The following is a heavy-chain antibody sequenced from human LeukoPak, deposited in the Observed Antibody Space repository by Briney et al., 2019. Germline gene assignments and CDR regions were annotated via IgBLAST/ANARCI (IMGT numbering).Heavy chain of an antibody. CDR2: TYYRSKWYN. V-gene: IGHV6-1*01. CDR3: ARGPRAHSYANDY. J-gene: IGHJ4*02. D-gene: IGHD3-16*01. Sequence: SQTLSLTCAISGDSVSNNIAAWNWIRQSPSRGLEWLGRTYYRSKWYNDYAVSVKSRITINPDTSKNQFSLQLNFVTPEDTAVYYCARGPRAHSYANDYWGQGTLVTVSS. CDR1: GDSVSNNIAA.